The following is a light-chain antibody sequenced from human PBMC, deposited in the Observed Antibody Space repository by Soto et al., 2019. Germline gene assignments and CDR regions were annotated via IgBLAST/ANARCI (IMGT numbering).Light chain of an antibody. CDR1: QSISGY. J-gene: IGKJ4*01. V-gene: IGKV1-39*01. CDR2: AAS. Sequence: DIQMTQSPSSLSASVGDRVTIPCRASQSISGYLNWYQQKPGKAPKLLIYAASNLQSGVPSRFSGGGSGTDFTLTSSRLQPEDFATYYCQQTYNTPLTFGGGTKVEI. CDR3: QQTYNTPLT.